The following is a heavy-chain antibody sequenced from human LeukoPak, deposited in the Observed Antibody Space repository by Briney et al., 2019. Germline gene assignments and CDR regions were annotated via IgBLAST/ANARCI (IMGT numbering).Heavy chain of an antibody. Sequence: SGPTLVNPTQTLTLTCTYSGFSLSPSGVGVGWIRPPPGKALEWLALIYWDDDERYSPPLKSRLTITKDTSKNQVVLTMTNMDPVDTATYYCAHRTYDSSVDAFDYWGQGTLVTVSS. CDR2: IYWDDDE. D-gene: IGHD3-22*01. V-gene: IGHV2-5*02. CDR1: GFSLSPSGVG. J-gene: IGHJ4*02. CDR3: AHRTYDSSVDAFDY.